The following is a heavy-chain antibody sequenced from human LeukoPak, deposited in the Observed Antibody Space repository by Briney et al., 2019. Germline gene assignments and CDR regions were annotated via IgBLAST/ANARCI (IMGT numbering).Heavy chain of an antibody. Sequence: GGSLRLSCAASGLTFSSSALSWVRQAPGKGLQWVSSISGNGLDTHYADSVKGRFTVSRDYSKNTLYLQMNSLRAEDTAVYYCAKGPRRHDSSGYSDYWGQGTLVTVSS. V-gene: IGHV3-23*01. J-gene: IGHJ4*02. CDR1: GLTFSSSA. CDR3: AKGPRRHDSSGYSDY. CDR2: ISGNGLDT. D-gene: IGHD3-22*01.